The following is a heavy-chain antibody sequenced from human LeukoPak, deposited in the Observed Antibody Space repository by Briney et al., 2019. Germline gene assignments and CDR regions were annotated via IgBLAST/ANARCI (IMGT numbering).Heavy chain of an antibody. D-gene: IGHD4-17*01. J-gene: IGHJ3*02. V-gene: IGHV4-30-4*07. CDR3: ARGDYGDYHDAFEI. Sequence: SETLSLTCSVSGGSISSGTYSWSWIRQPPGKGLEWIGYSYYSGRTYYNPSLKSRITISVDTSKNQLSLKLSSVTAADTAVYYCARGDYGDYHDAFEIWGQGTVVTVSS. CDR1: GGSISSGTYS. CDR2: SYYSGRT.